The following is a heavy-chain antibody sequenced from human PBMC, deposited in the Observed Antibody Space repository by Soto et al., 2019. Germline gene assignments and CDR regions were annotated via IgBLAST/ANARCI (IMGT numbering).Heavy chain of an antibody. CDR2: ISWDGGST. Sequence: LRLSFAASGFTFDDYTMHWVRQAPGKGLEWVSLISWDGGSTYYADSVKGRFTISRDNSKNSLYLQMNSLRTEDTALYYCAKGGRGYYYYGMDVWGQGTTVTV. CDR3: AKGGRGYYYYGMDV. J-gene: IGHJ6*02. V-gene: IGHV3-43*01. CDR1: GFTFDDYT.